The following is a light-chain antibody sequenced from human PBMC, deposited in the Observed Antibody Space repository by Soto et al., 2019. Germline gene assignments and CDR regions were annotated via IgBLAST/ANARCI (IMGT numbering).Light chain of an antibody. J-gene: IGKJ1*01. Sequence: IQMTQCPSTLSASIGDRVTRTCPASQSISSWVAWYQQNPGKAPKLLTYAASSLQSGVPSRFSGIGSGTDFTLTISSLQPEDFPTYYCQQSYTPPRTFGQGTKVDI. CDR2: AAS. CDR1: QSISSW. CDR3: QQSYTPPRT. V-gene: IGKV1-39*01.